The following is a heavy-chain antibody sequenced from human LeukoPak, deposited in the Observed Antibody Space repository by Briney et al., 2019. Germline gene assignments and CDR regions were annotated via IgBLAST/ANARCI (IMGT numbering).Heavy chain of an antibody. CDR2: INSDGSST. CDR1: RFTFSSYW. D-gene: IGHD3-10*01. Sequence: GGSLRPSCAASRFTFSSYWMHWVRQAPGKGLVWVSRINSDGSSTSYADSVKGRFSISRDNAKNTLYLQMNSLRAEDTAVYYCARDPSGRVCDYWGQGTLVTVYS. V-gene: IGHV3-74*01. J-gene: IGHJ4*02. CDR3: ARDPSGRVCDY.